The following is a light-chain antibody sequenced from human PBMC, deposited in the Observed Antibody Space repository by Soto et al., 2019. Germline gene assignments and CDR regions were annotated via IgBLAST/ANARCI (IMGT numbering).Light chain of an antibody. J-gene: IGKJ1*01. CDR3: QQYHNWPA. V-gene: IGKV3-15*01. Sequence: DIVMTQSPVTLSLSPGERATLSCRASQSVFSSLAWYQQKPGQAPRLLIYGAATRATGIPARFSGSRSGTEFTLTISSLQSEDFAIYYCQQYHNWPAFGQGTKVEIK. CDR1: QSVFSS. CDR2: GAA.